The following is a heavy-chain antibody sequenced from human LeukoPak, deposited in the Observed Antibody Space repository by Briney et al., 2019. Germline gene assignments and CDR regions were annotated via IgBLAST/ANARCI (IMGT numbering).Heavy chain of an antibody. CDR2: ISNSASAI. J-gene: IGHJ4*02. CDR1: GFTFSDYY. V-gene: IGHV3-11*04. Sequence: GGSLRLSCAASGFTFSDYYMSWIRQAPGKGLEWVSSISNSASAIYYADSVKGRFTISRDNAKNTLYLQMNSLRAEDTAVYYCARRSSGSPPYYFGYWGQGTLVTVSS. CDR3: ARRSSGSPPYYFGY. D-gene: IGHD1-26*01.